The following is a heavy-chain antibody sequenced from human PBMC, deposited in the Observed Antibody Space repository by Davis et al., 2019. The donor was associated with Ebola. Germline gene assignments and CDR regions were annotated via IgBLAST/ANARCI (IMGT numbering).Heavy chain of an antibody. V-gene: IGHV4-39*01. J-gene: IGHJ4*02. D-gene: IGHD3-10*01. CDR3: ARLTYGSGSYYEFDY. CDR1: GGSISSSSYY. CDR2: IYYSGST. Sequence: SETPSLTCSVSGGSISSSSYYWGWIRQPPGKGLEWIGSIYYSGSTYYNPSLKSRVTISVDTSKNQFSLKLSSVTAADTAVYYCARLTYGSGSYYEFDYWGQGTLVTVSS.